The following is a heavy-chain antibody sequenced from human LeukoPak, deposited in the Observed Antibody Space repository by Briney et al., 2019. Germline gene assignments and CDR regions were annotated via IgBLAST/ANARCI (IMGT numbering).Heavy chain of an antibody. J-gene: IGHJ4*02. CDR2: IYYSGST. CDR3: ARNLGYCSGGSCPVVY. V-gene: IGHV4-39*07. D-gene: IGHD2-15*01. Sequence: PSETLSLTCTVSGGSISSSSYYWGWIRQPPGKGLEWIVSIYYSGSTYYNPSLKSRVTISVDTSKNQFSLKLSSVTAADTAVYYCARNLGYCSGGSCPVVYWGQGNLVTVSS. CDR1: GGSISSSSYY.